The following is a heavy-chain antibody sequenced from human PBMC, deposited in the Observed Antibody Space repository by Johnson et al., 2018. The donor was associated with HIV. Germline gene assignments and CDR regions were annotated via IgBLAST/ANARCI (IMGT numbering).Heavy chain of an antibody. CDR2: IRYDGSNK. V-gene: IGHV3-30*02. CDR3: ARDLVVGATPDHDAFDI. D-gene: IGHD1-26*01. Sequence: VQLVESGGGLVQPGGSLRLSCAASGFTFSSYWMSWVRQAPGKGLEWVAFIRYDGSNKYYADPVKGRFTISSDTSKNTLYLQMKHLRVEDTALYYCARDLVVGATPDHDAFDIWGQGTMVTVSS. CDR1: GFTFSSYW. J-gene: IGHJ3*02.